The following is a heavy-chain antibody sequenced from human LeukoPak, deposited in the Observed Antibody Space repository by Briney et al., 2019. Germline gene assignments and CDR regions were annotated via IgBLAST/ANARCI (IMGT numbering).Heavy chain of an antibody. D-gene: IGHD1-26*01. J-gene: IGHJ4*02. CDR3: ARGVGATTVWYYFDY. CDR1: GFTFNTAW. V-gene: IGHV4-34*01. Sequence: PGGSLRLSCAASGFTFNTAWMNWIRQPPGKGLEWIGEINHSGSTNYNPSLKSRVTISVDTSKNQFSLKLSSVTAADTAVYYCARGVGATTVWYYFDYWGQGTLVTVSS. CDR2: INHSGST.